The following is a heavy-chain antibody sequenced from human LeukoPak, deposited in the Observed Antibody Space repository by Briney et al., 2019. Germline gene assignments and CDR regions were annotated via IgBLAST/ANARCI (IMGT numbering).Heavy chain of an antibody. CDR3: ARAPRYGDYGDYYYYGMDV. CDR1: GGTFSSYA. Sequence: VASVKVSCKASGGTFSSYAISWVRQAPGQGLEWMGGIIPIFGTANYAQKFQGRVTITADKSTSTAYMELSSLRSEDTAVYYCARAPRYGDYGDYYYYGMDVWGKRTTVTVSS. V-gene: IGHV1-69*06. D-gene: IGHD4-17*01. CDR2: IIPIFGTA. J-gene: IGHJ6*04.